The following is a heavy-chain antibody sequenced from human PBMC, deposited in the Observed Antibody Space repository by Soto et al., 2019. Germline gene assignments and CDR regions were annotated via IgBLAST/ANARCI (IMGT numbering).Heavy chain of an antibody. CDR2: FNYDGTT. Sequence: ASETLSLTCTVSGASITSGAYYWSWLRQFPGKGLEWIGHFNYDGTTDYTPSLESRVVISVDTSRNQLSLNLNSVTAADTAVYYCAEGLHYFDAWGQGTLVTVSS. V-gene: IGHV4-31*02. CDR3: AEGLHYFDA. D-gene: IGHD4-4*01. J-gene: IGHJ5*02. CDR1: GASITSGAYY.